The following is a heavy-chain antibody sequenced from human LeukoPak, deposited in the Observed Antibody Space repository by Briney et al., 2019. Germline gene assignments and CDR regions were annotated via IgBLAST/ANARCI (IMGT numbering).Heavy chain of an antibody. CDR1: GFTFSSYA. CDR2: ISGSGGST. V-gene: IGHV3-23*01. J-gene: IGHJ4*02. D-gene: IGHD6-13*01. Sequence: GGSLRLSCAASGFTFSSYAMSWVRQAPGKGLEWVSGISGSGGSTYYADSVKGRFTISRDNAKNSLYLQMNSLRAEDMALYYCAKGNQQLVLSPFDYWGQGTLVTVSS. CDR3: AKGNQQLVLSPFDY.